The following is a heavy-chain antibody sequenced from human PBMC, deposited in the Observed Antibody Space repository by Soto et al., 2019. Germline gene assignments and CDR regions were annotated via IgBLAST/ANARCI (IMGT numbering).Heavy chain of an antibody. CDR1: GGSISSSSYY. Sequence: SETLSLTCTVSGGSISSSSYYWGWIRQPPGKGLEWIGSIYYSGSTYYNPSLKSRVTISVDTSKNQFSLKLSSVTAADTAVYYCARHLSEEGGYDFFDYWGQGTLVTVSS. CDR2: IYYSGST. CDR3: ARHLSEEGGYDFFDY. J-gene: IGHJ4*02. D-gene: IGHD5-12*01. V-gene: IGHV4-39*01.